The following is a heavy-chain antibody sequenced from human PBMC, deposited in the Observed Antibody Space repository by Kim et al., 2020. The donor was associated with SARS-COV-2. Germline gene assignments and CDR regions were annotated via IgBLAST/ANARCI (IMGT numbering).Heavy chain of an antibody. D-gene: IGHD6-13*01. CDR1: GGSIRDSSYY. V-gene: IGHV4-39*01. J-gene: IGHJ6*03. CDR2: VYYSGNT. Sequence: TLSLTCTVSGGSIRDSSYYWGWFRQPPGKGLEWIGTVYYSGNTYYSPSLKSRVTILVDTSKNQFSLRLSSVTAADTALYYCARQRDSGTWYVAHYYYYMDVWGKGTAVTVSS. CDR3: ARQRDSGTWYVAHYYYYMDV.